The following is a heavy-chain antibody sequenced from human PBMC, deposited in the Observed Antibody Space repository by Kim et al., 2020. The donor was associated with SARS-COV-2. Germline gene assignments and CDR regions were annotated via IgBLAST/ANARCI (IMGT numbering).Heavy chain of an antibody. CDR1: GYTFTSYA. V-gene: IGHV1-3*01. D-gene: IGHD2-2*01. CDR2: INAGNGNT. Sequence: ASVKVSCKASGYTFTSYAMHWVRQAPGQRLEWMGWINAGNGNTKYSQKFQGRVTITRDTSASTAYMELSSLRSEDTAVYYCWGVVPAGNYYYYYGMDVWGQGTTVTFSS. CDR3: WGVVPAGNYYYYYGMDV. J-gene: IGHJ6*02.